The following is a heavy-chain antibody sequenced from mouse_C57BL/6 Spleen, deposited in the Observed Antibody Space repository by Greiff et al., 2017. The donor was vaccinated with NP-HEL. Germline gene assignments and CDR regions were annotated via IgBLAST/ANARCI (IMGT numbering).Heavy chain of an antibody. Sequence: QVQLQQSGPGLVQPSQRLSITCTVSGFSLTSYGVHWVRQSPGKGLEWLGVIWRGGSTDYNAAFMSSLSITKDNSKGQVFFKMNSLQADDTAIYYCAKSGIYYGNYVPFDYGGQGTTLTVSS. CDR2: IWRGGST. J-gene: IGHJ2*01. CDR1: GFSLTSYG. D-gene: IGHD2-1*01. CDR3: AKSGIYYGNYVPFDY. V-gene: IGHV2-5*01.